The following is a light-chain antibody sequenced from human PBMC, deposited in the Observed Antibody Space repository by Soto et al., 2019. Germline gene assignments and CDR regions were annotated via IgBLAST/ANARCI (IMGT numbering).Light chain of an antibody. CDR1: SGNSNYK. V-gene: IGLV9-49*01. CDR3: GADHGSGRNPMLV. J-gene: IGLJ2*01. Sequence: QPVLTQPPSASASLGASVTLTCTLNSGNSNYKVDWYQQRPGKGPRFVMRVGTGGIVGSKGDGIPDRFSVLGSGLNRYLTIKNIQEGDESDYHCGADHGSGRNPMLVVGGGTKLTVL. CDR2: VGTGGIVG.